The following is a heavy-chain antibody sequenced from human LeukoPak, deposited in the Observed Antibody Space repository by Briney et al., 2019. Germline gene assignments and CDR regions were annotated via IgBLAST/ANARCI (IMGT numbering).Heavy chain of an antibody. J-gene: IGHJ6*02. Sequence: PSETLSLTCTVSGGSVSSGSYYWSWIRQPPGKGLEWIGYIYYRGSTNYNPSLKSRVTISVDTSKNQFSLKLSSVTAADTAVYYCARDVAGGYYYYGMDVWGQGTTVTVSS. CDR2: IYYRGST. D-gene: IGHD3-10*01. CDR1: GGSVSSGSYY. CDR3: ARDVAGGYYYYGMDV. V-gene: IGHV4-61*01.